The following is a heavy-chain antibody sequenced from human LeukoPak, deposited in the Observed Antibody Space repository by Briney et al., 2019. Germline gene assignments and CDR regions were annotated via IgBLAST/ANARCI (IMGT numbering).Heavy chain of an antibody. CDR3: ARGVFGELEKLMFQH. CDR1: GYTFTRYY. D-gene: IGHD3-10*02. J-gene: IGHJ1*01. V-gene: IGHV1-46*01. Sequence: ASVKVSCKASGYTFTRYYIHWVRQAPGQGLEWMGIINPSGGSTGYPQKFQDRVTMTRDTSTSTVYMELSSLKSDDTAIYYCARGVFGELEKLMFQHWGQGTLVTVSS. CDR2: INPSGGST.